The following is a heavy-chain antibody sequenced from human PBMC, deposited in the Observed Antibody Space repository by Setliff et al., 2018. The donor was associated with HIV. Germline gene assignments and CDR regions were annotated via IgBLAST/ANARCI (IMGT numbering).Heavy chain of an antibody. J-gene: IGHJ4*02. CDR2: INPSGGST. CDR3: GRNRGNGWYYYDT. Sequence: ASVKVSCKASGYTFTSYSLHWVRQAPGQGLEWMGVINPSGGSTAYAENFQGRVTMTRDTSTSTVYMEMRGLRSDDTAVYYCGRNRGNGWYYYDTWGQGTLVTVSS. CDR1: GYTFTSYS. D-gene: IGHD3-22*01. V-gene: IGHV1-46*01.